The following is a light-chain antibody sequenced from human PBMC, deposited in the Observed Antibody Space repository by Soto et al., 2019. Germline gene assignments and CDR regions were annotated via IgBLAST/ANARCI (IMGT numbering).Light chain of an antibody. V-gene: IGKV1-39*01. J-gene: IGKJ2*01. Sequence: DIQMTQSPSSLSASVGDRVTITCRASQSISRYLNWYQQKVGKATNLLIYAASSFQSGVPSRFSGSGSGTDFTLTISSLHPEDSATYYCQQSYTTPYTFGKGTKLAI. CDR2: AAS. CDR3: QQSYTTPYT. CDR1: QSISRY.